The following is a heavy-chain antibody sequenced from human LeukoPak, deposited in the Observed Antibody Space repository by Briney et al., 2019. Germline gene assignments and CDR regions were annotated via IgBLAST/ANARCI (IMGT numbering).Heavy chain of an antibody. CDR2: IYYSGST. J-gene: IGHJ5*02. CDR3: ARHEQRRWFDP. Sequence: SETLSLTCTVSGGSISSSSYYWGWIRQPPGKGLEWIGSIYYSGSTYYNPSLKSRVTISVDTSKNQFSLKLSSVTAADTAVYYCARHEQRRWFDPWGQGTLVTVSS. CDR1: GGSISSSSYY. V-gene: IGHV4-39*01.